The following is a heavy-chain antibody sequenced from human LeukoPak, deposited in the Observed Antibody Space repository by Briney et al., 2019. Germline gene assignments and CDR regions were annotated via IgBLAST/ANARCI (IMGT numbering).Heavy chain of an antibody. CDR2: INHSGNT. CDR1: GESFSGYY. Sequence: SETLSLTCAAFGESFSGYYWGWIRQPPGKGLEWIGEINHSGNTHYNPSLKSRVTISVDTSKNQFSLKLSSVTAADTAMYYCARQGSSGYYGIDYWGQGTLVTVSS. D-gene: IGHD3-22*01. V-gene: IGHV4-34*01. J-gene: IGHJ4*02. CDR3: ARQGSSGYYGIDY.